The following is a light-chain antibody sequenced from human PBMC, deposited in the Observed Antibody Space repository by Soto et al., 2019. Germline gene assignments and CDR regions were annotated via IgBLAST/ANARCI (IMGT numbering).Light chain of an antibody. CDR1: SSDIGGYKY. CDR2: EVS. CDR3: TSFSRYRVLV. J-gene: IGLJ3*02. V-gene: IGLV2-14*01. Sequence: QYVLTQPASVSGSLGQSITISCTGTSSDIGGYKYVSWYQQHPGKAPKLIIFEVSNRPSGVSDRFSGSNSGNTASLTISGLQAEDEADYYCTSFSRYRVLVCGLGTKLTVL.